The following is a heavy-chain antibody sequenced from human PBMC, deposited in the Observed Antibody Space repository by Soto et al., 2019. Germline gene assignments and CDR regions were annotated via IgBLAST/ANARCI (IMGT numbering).Heavy chain of an antibody. V-gene: IGHV4-39*01. CDR2: IYYSGST. CDR1: GGSISSGSYY. CDR3: AGKTSDPRGYSYGYFDY. Sequence: PSETLSLTCTVSGGSISSGSYYWGWIRQPPGKGLEWIGSIYYSGSTYYNPSLKSRVTISVDTSKNQFSLKLSSVTAADTAVYYCAGKTSDPRGYSYGYFDYWGQGTLVTVSS. J-gene: IGHJ4*02. D-gene: IGHD5-18*01.